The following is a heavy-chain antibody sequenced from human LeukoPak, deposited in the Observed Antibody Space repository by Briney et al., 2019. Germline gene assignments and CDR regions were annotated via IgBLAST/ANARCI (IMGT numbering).Heavy chain of an antibody. CDR1: GFTFSSYS. D-gene: IGHD5-18*01. CDR2: ISSSSSYI. CDR3: ASPEYSYGLNDALDI. V-gene: IGHV3-21*01. Sequence: PGGSLRLSCAASGFTFSSYSMNWVRQAPGKGLEWVSSISSSSSYIYYADSVKVRFTISRDNAKNSLYLQMNSLRAEDTAVYYCASPEYSYGLNDALDIWGQGTMVTVSS. J-gene: IGHJ3*02.